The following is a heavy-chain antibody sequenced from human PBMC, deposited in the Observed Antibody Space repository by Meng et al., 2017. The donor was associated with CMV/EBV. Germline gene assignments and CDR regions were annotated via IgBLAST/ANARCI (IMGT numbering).Heavy chain of an antibody. J-gene: IGHJ6*02. CDR2: ISYDGSNK. D-gene: IGHD2-2*02. CDR1: GFTFSSYA. Sequence: GGSLRLSCAASGFTFSSYAMHGVRQAPGKGLEWVAVISYDGSNKYYADSVKGRFTISRDNSKNTLYLQMNSLRAEDTAVYYCARDLRYCSSTSCYTIHYYYGMDVWGQGTTVTVSS. V-gene: IGHV3-30*04. CDR3: ARDLRYCSSTSCYTIHYYYGMDV.